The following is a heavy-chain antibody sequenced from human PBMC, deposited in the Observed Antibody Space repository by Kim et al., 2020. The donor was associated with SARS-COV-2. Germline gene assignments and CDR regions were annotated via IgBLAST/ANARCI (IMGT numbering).Heavy chain of an antibody. V-gene: IGHV3-23*01. CDR2: TT. Sequence: TTDYAHSVKGRFTISRDNSKNTLYLQMNSLRAEDTAVYYCAKDPYAGFDYWGQGTLVTVSS. J-gene: IGHJ4*02. CDR3: AKDPYAGFDY. D-gene: IGHD2-2*01.